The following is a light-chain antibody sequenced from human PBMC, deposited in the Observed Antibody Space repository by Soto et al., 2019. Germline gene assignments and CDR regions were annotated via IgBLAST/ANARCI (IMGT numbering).Light chain of an antibody. V-gene: IGKV3-11*01. Sequence: EVVLTQSPATLSLSPGERATLSCRASESDNNYLAWYQQKPGQAPRLLIYDASNRATGIPARFSGSGSGTDFTLTISSLEPEDFAVYFCQQRSNWTPHTFGQGTKLQIK. J-gene: IGKJ2*01. CDR3: QQRSNWTPHT. CDR2: DAS. CDR1: ESDNNY.